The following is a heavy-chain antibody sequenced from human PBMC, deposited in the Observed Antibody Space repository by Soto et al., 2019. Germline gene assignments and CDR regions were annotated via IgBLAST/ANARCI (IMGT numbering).Heavy chain of an antibody. CDR3: AGAYYYDISGPPTGAFDI. V-gene: IGHV3-74*01. Sequence: GSLRLSCAASGFTFSSYWMHWVRQVPGKGLVWVSRINSDGSSTSYADSVKGRFTISRDNAKNSLYLQMNSLRAEDTAVYYCAGAYYYDISGPPTGAFDIWGQGKMFTVS. D-gene: IGHD3-22*01. CDR2: INSDGSST. J-gene: IGHJ3*02. CDR1: GFTFSSYW.